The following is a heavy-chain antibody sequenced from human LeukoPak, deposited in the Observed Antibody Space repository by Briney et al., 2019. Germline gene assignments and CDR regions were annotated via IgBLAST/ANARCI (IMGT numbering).Heavy chain of an antibody. CDR3: AKDPTAHCSGGSCSLYYFDY. CDR2: ISGSGGST. V-gene: IGHV3-23*01. Sequence: PGGSLRLSCAASGFTFSSYAMSWVRQAPGEGLEWVSAISGSGGSTYYADSVKGRFTISRDNSKNTLYLQMNSLRAEDTAVYYCAKDPTAHCSGGSCSLYYFDYWGQGTLVTVSS. D-gene: IGHD2-15*01. J-gene: IGHJ4*02. CDR1: GFTFSSYA.